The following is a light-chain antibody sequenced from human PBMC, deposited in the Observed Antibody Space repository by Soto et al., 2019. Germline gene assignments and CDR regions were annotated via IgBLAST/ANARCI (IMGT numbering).Light chain of an antibody. CDR2: DVG. Sequence: QSALTQPRSVSGSPGQSVTISCTGTSSDVGGYNYVSWYQQHPGKAPKLMIYDVGKRPSGVPDRFSGSKSDNTASLTISGLQAEDEADYYCCSYAGSCTRVFGTGNKATVX. J-gene: IGLJ1*01. V-gene: IGLV2-11*01. CDR1: SSDVGGYNY. CDR3: CSYAGSCTRV.